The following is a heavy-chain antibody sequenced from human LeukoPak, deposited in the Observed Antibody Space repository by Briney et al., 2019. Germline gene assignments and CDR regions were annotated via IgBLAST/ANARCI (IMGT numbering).Heavy chain of an antibody. D-gene: IGHD2-15*01. CDR2: ITGDGEYT. Sequence: GGSLRLSCAASGFTFSSYAMAWVRQSPGKGLEWVSGITGDGEYTYHTDSVKGRFTISRDNSKNTLYVQMNSLRAEDTAVYYCAKGTLGSCSGGSCYPLDYWGQGTLVTVSS. CDR1: GFTFSSYA. V-gene: IGHV3-23*01. J-gene: IGHJ4*02. CDR3: AKGTLGSCSGGSCYPLDY.